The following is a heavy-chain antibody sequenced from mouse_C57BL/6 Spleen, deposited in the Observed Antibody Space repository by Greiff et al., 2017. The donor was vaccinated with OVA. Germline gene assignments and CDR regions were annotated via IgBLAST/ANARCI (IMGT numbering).Heavy chain of an antibody. CDR3: ARCPYYGSSLYAMDY. J-gene: IGHJ4*01. D-gene: IGHD1-1*01. V-gene: IGHV1-82*01. Sequence: VQLVESGPELVKPGASVKISCKASGYAFSSSWMNWVKQRPGKGLEWIGRIYPGDGDTNYNGKFKGKATLTADKSSSTAYMQLSSLTSEDSAVYFCARCPYYGSSLYAMDYWGQGTSVTVSS. CDR1: GYAFSSSW. CDR2: IYPGDGDT.